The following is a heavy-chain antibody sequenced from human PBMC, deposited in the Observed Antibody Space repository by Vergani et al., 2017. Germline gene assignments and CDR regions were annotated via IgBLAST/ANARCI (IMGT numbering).Heavy chain of an antibody. V-gene: IGHV1-2*02. CDR1: GYTFTSYG. CDR2: INPNSGGT. D-gene: IGHD4-11*01. Sequence: QVQLVQSGAEVKKPGASVKVSCKASGYTFTSYGISWVRQAPGQGLEWMGWINPNSGGTNYAQKFQGRVTMTRDTSISTAYMELSRLRSDDTAVYYCARATVTTSTNDYWGQGTLVTVSS. J-gene: IGHJ4*02. CDR3: ARATVTTSTNDY.